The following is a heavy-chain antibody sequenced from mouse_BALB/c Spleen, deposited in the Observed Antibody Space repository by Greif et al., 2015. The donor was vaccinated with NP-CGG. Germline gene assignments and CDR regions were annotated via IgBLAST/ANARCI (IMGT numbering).Heavy chain of an antibody. CDR1: GYSFTSYW. CDR3: ARGPLYYGYPYFDV. CDR2: IDPSDSET. D-gene: IGHD1-2*01. Sequence: QVQLKESGPQLVRPGASVKISCKASGYSFTSYWMHWVKQRPGQGLEWIGMIDPSDSETRLNQKFKDKATLTVDKSSSTAYMQLSSPTSEDSAVYYCARGPLYYGYPYFDVWGAGTTVTVSS. J-gene: IGHJ1*01. V-gene: IGHV1S126*01.